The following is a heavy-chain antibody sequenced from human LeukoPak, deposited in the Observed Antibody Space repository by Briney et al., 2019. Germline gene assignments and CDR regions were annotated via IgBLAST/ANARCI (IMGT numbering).Heavy chain of an antibody. D-gene: IGHD6-13*01. Sequence: GGSLRLSRAASGFTFSSYAMSWVRRAPGKGLEWVSGISGSGGNTYYADSVKGRFSISRDNSKNTLYLQMNSLRAEDTAVYYCAKASGYSSNTGYYWGQGTLVTVSS. J-gene: IGHJ4*02. CDR3: AKASGYSSNTGYY. CDR1: GFTFSSYA. CDR2: ISGSGGNT. V-gene: IGHV3-23*01.